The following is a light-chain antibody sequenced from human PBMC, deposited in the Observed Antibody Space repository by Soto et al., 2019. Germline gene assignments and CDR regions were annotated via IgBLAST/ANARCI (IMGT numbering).Light chain of an antibody. CDR2: GAF. CDR1: QSVSSN. CDR3: KQYNDWPLT. Sequence: EIVMTQSPATLSVSPGEGATLSCRASQSVSSNLAWYQEKPGQAPSLLIYGAFTRATGIQARFSGTGSGTEFTLTIRSPQSEDIALYYCKQYNDWPLTFGQGTKVDIK. V-gene: IGKV3-15*01. J-gene: IGKJ1*01.